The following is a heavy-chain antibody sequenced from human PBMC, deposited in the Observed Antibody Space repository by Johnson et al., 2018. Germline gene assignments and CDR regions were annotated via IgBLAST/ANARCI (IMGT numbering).Heavy chain of an antibody. CDR1: GFTFSTYS. CDR2: ISSSTETI. CDR3: ARDEGVAGFTRAFDI. Sequence: VQLVESGGGLVQPGGSLRLSCAASGFTFSTYSMNWVRQSPGKGLEWVSYISSSTETIYYADSVKGRFTISRDNAKNSLYLQMNSLRDEDTAVYYCARDEGVAGFTRAFDIWGQGTMVTVSS. D-gene: IGHD2-8*01. J-gene: IGHJ3*02. V-gene: IGHV3-48*02.